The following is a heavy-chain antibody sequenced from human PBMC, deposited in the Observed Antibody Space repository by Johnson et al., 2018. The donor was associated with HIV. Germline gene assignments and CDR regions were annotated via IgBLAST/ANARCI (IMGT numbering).Heavy chain of an antibody. J-gene: IGHJ3*02. CDR3: ARGSGSYYSNAFDI. D-gene: IGHD1-26*01. CDR1: GFTFSSYA. V-gene: IGHV3-30-3*01. Sequence: VQLVASGGGVGPPGRSLRLSCAASGFTFSSYAMHWVRQAPGQGLEWVAVISYEGSNKYYADSVKGRFTISRDNSKNTLYLQINSLRAEDTALYCCARGSGSYYSNAFDIWGQGTMVTVSS. CDR2: ISYEGSNK.